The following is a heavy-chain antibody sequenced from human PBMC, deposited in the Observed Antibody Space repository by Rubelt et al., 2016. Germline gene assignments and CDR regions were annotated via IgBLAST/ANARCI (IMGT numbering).Heavy chain of an antibody. CDR1: GYNFTSYD. CDR3: ASFSGGIAAAGGFDY. CDR2: MNPNSGNT. V-gene: IGHV1-8*01. D-gene: IGHD6-13*01. J-gene: IGHJ4*02. Sequence: GAEVKKPGASVKVSCKASGYNFTSYDINWVRQATGQGLEWMGWMNPNSGNTGYAQKFQGRVTMTRNTSISTAYMELRSLGSEDTAVYYCASFSGGIAAAGGFDYWGQGTLVTVSS.